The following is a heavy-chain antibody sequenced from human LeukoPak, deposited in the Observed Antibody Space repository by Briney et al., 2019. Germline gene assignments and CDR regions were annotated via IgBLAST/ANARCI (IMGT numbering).Heavy chain of an antibody. CDR1: GFTFSSYS. CDR3: ASDPDSPFDY. CDR2: ISSSSSYI. J-gene: IGHJ4*02. D-gene: IGHD1-14*01. Sequence: PGGSLRLSCAASGFTFSSYSMNWVRQAPGKGLEWVSSISSSSSYIYYADSVRGRFTISRDNAKNSLYLQMNSLRDEDTAVYYCASDPDSPFDYWGQGTLVTVSS. V-gene: IGHV3-21*01.